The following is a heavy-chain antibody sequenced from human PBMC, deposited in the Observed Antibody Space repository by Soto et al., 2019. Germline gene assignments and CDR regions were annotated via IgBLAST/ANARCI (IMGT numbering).Heavy chain of an antibody. CDR1: GYSFTIYG. CDR3: ARLRIVATQDSYYYYGMDV. CDR2: ISAYNGNT. D-gene: IGHD5-12*01. Sequence: ASLKVSWKASGYSFTIYGISCVRQAPGQGLEWMGWISAYNGNTNYAQKLQGRVTMTTDTSTSTAYMELRSLRSDDTAVYYCARLRIVATQDSYYYYGMDVWGQGTTVTVSS. J-gene: IGHJ6*02. V-gene: IGHV1-18*04.